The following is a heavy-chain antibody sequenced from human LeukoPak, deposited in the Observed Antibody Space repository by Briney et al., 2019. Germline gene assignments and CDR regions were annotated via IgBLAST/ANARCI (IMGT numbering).Heavy chain of an antibody. J-gene: IGHJ4*02. V-gene: IGHV1-8*03. Sequence: GASVKVSCKASGYTFTSYDINWVRQATGQGLEWMGWMNPNSGNTYAQKFQGRVTITRNTSISTAYMELSSLRSEDTAVYYCARGSSSSWGKIDYWGQGSLVTVSS. CDR2: MNPNSGNT. D-gene: IGHD6-13*01. CDR1: GYTFTSYD. CDR3: ARGSSSSWGKIDY.